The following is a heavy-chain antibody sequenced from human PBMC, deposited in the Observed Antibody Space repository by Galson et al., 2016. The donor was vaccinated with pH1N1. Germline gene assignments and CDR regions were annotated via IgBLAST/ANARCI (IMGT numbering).Heavy chain of an antibody. Sequence: SLRLSCAASGFNFDTFAMHWVRRTPGKGLEWVTFISYNGHDESYADSLKGRFTVSRDNSKNRLYLHMNSLRPDDTGLYYCAREDWSYGDTYYYGMDVWGQGTTVTVSS. D-gene: IGHD1-26*01. V-gene: IGHV3-30*03. J-gene: IGHJ6*02. CDR3: AREDWSYGDTYYYGMDV. CDR1: GFNFDTFA. CDR2: ISYNGHDE.